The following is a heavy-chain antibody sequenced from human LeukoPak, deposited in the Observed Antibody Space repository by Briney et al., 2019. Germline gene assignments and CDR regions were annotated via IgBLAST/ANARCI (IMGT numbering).Heavy chain of an antibody. D-gene: IGHD6-13*01. CDR1: GFTFMSYA. CDR3: AKAFREFGSSSYSSFDI. J-gene: IGHJ3*02. V-gene: IGHV3-23*01. CDR2: ISGRGDET. Sequence: GGSLRLSCAASGFTFMSYAMSWVRQAPRKGLEWVSGISGRGDETHYSDSVKGRFTISRDNSKNILYLQMNSLRSEDTAVYYCAKAFREFGSSSYSSFDIWGQGTLVTVSS.